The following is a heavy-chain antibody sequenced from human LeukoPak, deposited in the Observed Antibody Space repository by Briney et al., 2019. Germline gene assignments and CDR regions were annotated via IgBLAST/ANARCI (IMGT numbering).Heavy chain of an antibody. D-gene: IGHD3-22*01. CDR1: GGSISSYY. CDR2: IYYSGST. CDR3: ARSGDYYDSSGYVDWFDP. Sequence: SETLSLTCTVSGGSISSYYWSWIRQPPGKGVEWIGYIYYSGSTNYNPSLKSRVTISVDTSKNQFSLKLSSVTAADTAVYYCARSGDYYDSSGYVDWFDPWGQGTLVTVSS. V-gene: IGHV4-59*08. J-gene: IGHJ5*02.